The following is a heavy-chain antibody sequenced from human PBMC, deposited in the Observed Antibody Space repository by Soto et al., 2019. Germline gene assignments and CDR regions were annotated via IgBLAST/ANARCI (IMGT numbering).Heavy chain of an antibody. Sequence: GASVNVSCEASGYTFTSYYMHWVRQAPGQGLEWMGIINPSGGSTSYAQKFQGRVTMTRDTSTSTVYMELSSLRSEDTAGYYCGRGSPAPIADGMDVWGQGNTVTVSS. CDR1: GYTFTSYY. D-gene: IGHD6-13*01. V-gene: IGHV1-46*01. CDR2: INPSGGST. CDR3: GRGSPAPIADGMDV. J-gene: IGHJ6*02.